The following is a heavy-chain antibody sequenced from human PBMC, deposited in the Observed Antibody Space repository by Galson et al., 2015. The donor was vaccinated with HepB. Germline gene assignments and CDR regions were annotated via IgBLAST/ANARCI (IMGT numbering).Heavy chain of an antibody. CDR2: TYYRSKWYN. CDR3: TRVRHLARGMDV. V-gene: IGHV6-1*01. Sequence: CAISEDSVSTNIVAWNWIRQSPSRGLEWLGRTYYRSKWYNDYAVSVQSRITINPDTSRNQFSLQLNSMTPEDTGVYYCTRVRHLARGMDVWGQGTTVTVSS. D-gene: IGHD5-12*01. J-gene: IGHJ6*02. CDR1: EDSVSTNIVA.